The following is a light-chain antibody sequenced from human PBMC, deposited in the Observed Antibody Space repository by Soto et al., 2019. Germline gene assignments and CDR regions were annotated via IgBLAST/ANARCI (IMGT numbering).Light chain of an antibody. V-gene: IGLV2-14*03. J-gene: IGLJ3*02. CDR1: SSDLGDYNS. Sequence: QSALTQPASVSGSPGQSITISCTGTSSDLGDYNSVSWYQHHPDKAPKLMIYNVNYQPSGVSNRFSGYKSGNTASLTISGLQAEDEADYYCSSYTSSDTWVFGGGTQLTVL. CDR2: NVN. CDR3: SSYTSSDTWV.